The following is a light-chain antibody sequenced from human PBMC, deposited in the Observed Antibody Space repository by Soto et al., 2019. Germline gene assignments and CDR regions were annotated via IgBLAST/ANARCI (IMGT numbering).Light chain of an antibody. CDR1: SSDVGGYNY. CDR2: EVS. Sequence: QSVLTQPPSASGSPGQSVTISCTGSSSDVGGYNYVSWYQQHPGKAPKLMIYEVSKRPSGVPDRLPGSKSGNTASLIVSGLQAEDEADYYCSSYGGSNTVVFGGGTKLTVL. V-gene: IGLV2-8*01. J-gene: IGLJ2*01. CDR3: SSYGGSNTVV.